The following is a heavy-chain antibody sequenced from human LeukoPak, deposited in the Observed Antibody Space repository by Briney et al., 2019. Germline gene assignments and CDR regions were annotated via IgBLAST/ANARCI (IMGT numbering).Heavy chain of an antibody. D-gene: IGHD3-22*01. CDR3: AKAYGTNGYYQLPIDF. V-gene: IGHV3-21*04. CDR2: ISSSSSYI. CDR1: GFTFSSYS. J-gene: IGHJ4*02. Sequence: GGSLRLSCAASGFTFSSYSMNWVRQAPGKGLEWVSSISSSSSYIYYADSVKGRFTISRDNAKNSLYLQMNNLRAEDTAVYYCAKAYGTNGYYQLPIDFWGQGTLVTASS.